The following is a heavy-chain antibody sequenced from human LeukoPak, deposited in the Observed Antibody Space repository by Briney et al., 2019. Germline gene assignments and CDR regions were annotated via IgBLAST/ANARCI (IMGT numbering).Heavy chain of an antibody. Sequence: SETLSLTCTVSGGSISSHYWSWIRQPPGKGLEWIGYIYYSGSTNYNPSLESRVTISVDMSKNQFSLKLSSVTAADTAVYYCASHYGKNYYFDYWGQGTLVTVSS. CDR2: IYYSGST. CDR1: GGSISSHY. J-gene: IGHJ4*02. D-gene: IGHD4-17*01. V-gene: IGHV4-59*11. CDR3: ASHYGKNYYFDY.